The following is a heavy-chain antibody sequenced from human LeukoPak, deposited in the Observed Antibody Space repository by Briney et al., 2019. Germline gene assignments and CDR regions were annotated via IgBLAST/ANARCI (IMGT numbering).Heavy chain of an antibody. CDR3: ARVGYDSSGYCFDY. CDR1: GFRLSDFN. V-gene: IGHV3-21*01. D-gene: IGHD3-22*01. Sequence: VKPGGSLRLSCAASGFRLSDFNMNWVRQAPGKGLEWVSSITKQSDYVYYADSVKGRFTISRDNAKNSLYLQMNSLRAEDTAVYYCARVGYDSSGYCFDYWGQGTLVTVSS. J-gene: IGHJ4*02. CDR2: ITKQSDYV.